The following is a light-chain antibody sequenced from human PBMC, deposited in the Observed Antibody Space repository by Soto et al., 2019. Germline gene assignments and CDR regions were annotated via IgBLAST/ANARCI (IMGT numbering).Light chain of an antibody. CDR1: QTISSW. CDR3: QHSKICSEA. J-gene: IGKJ1*01. Sequence: DIQMTQSPSTLSGSVGDRVTITCRASQTISSWLAWYQQKPGKAPKLLIYKASTLKSGAPSRSSGSGSGTEFPLTITSLQPDVFETDYCQHSKICSEAFGQGTKVDLK. CDR2: KAS. V-gene: IGKV1-5*03.